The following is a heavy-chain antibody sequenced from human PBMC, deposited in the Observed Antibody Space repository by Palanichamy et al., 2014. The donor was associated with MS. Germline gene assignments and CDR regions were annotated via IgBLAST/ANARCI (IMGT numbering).Heavy chain of an antibody. CDR2: LYHGST. D-gene: IGHD7-27*01. CDR1: GGSISSYY. Sequence: QVQLQESGPGLVKPSETLSLTCTVSGGSISSYYWSWIRQPPEGTGVDWAYLYHGSTNXNPSLKSRVTMSVDTSKNQFSLKLSSVTAADTAVYYCARDAPLGFDYWGQGTLVTVSS. J-gene: IGHJ4*02. CDR3: ARDAPLGFDY. V-gene: IGHV4-4*07.